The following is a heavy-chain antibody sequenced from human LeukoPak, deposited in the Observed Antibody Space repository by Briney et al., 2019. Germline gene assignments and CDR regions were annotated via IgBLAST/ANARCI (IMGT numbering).Heavy chain of an antibody. J-gene: IGHJ4*02. CDR1: GGSISSYY. Sequence: NPSETLSLTCTVSGGSISSYYWTYIRQPAGKGLEWIGRIHTSGSTNYNPSLKSRVTMSVDTSKNQFSLNLSSVTAADTAMYYCAREFSGTSIAARVFDSWGQGTLVTVSS. D-gene: IGHD6-6*01. CDR2: IHTSGST. CDR3: AREFSGTSIAARVFDS. V-gene: IGHV4-4*07.